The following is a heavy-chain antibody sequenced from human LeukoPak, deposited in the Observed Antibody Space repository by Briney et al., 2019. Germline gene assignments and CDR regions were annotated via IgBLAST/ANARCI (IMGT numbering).Heavy chain of an antibody. D-gene: IGHD1-26*01. CDR3: ARDPGVLVGATGY. CDR2: ISSSSSYI. CDR1: GFTFSSYS. Sequence: GGSLRLSCAASGFTFSSYSMNWVRQAPGKWLEWVSSISSSSSYIYYADLVKGRFTISRGTAENSLYMQMSSLRAEGPAVYYCARDPGVLVGATGYWGQGNLVTVSS. V-gene: IGHV3-21*01. J-gene: IGHJ4*02.